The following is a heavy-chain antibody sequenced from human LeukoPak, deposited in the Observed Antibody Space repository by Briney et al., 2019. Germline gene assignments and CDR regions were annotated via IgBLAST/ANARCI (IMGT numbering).Heavy chain of an antibody. Sequence: GGSPRLSCAASGFTFSSYAMSWVRQAPGKGLEWVSAISGSGGSTYYADSVKGRFTISRDNSKNTLYLQMNSLRAEDTAVYYCARAYSSSWYFGYWGQGTLVTVSS. D-gene: IGHD6-13*01. CDR2: ISGSGGST. V-gene: IGHV3-23*01. CDR3: ARAYSSSWYFGY. CDR1: GFTFSSYA. J-gene: IGHJ4*02.